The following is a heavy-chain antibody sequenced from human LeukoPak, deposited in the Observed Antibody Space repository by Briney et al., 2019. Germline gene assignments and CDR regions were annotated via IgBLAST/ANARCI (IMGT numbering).Heavy chain of an antibody. D-gene: IGHD4-23*01. J-gene: IGHJ4*02. V-gene: IGHV5-51*01. Sequence: GESLKICWKGSGYSFSSYWIGWVRHMTKKGLEWMGIIYPGDSDTRYSPSFQGQVTISADKSISTAYLQWSSLKASDTAMYYCARTTLGGNVDYWGQGTLVTVSS. CDR1: GYSFSSYW. CDR3: ARTTLGGNVDY. CDR2: IYPGDSDT.